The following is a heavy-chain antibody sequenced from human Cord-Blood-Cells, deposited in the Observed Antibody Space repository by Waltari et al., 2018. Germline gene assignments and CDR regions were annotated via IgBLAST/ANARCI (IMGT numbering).Heavy chain of an antibody. V-gene: IGHV4-34*01. CDR2: INHSGST. J-gene: IGHJ4*02. CDR3: ALTTVVTQSAVFDY. CDR1: GGSFSGYY. Sequence: QVQLQQWGAGLLKRSETLSLTCAVYGGSFSGYYWSWIRKPPGKGLEWIGAINHSGSTNYNPSLKSRITISVDTSKNQFSLKLSSVTAADTAVYYCALTTVVTQSAVFDYWGQGTLVTVSS. D-gene: IGHD4-17*01.